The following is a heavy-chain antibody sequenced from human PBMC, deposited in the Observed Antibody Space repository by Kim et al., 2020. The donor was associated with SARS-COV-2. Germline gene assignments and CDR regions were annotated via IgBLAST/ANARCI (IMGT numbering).Heavy chain of an antibody. D-gene: IGHD6-13*01. Sequence: SETLSLTCAVYGGSLSGYYWNWIRQPPGKGLEWIGEINHSGSTNYNPSLKSRVTISVDTSKNQFSLKLSSVTAADTAVYYCARPTSSSWYFAYFQHWGQGTLVTVSS. CDR3: ARPTSSSWYFAYFQH. CDR1: GGSLSGYY. CDR2: INHSGST. V-gene: IGHV4-34*01. J-gene: IGHJ1*01.